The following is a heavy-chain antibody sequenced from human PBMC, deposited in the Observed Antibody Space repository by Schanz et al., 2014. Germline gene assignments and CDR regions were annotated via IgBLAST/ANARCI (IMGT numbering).Heavy chain of an antibody. CDR2: IKHDGSVK. CDR1: GFTFTNYA. J-gene: IGHJ4*02. CDR3: VSQTGSPNY. V-gene: IGHV3-7*02. D-gene: IGHD6-13*01. Sequence: EVQLLESGGGLVQPGGSLRLSCAASGFTFTNYAMSWVRQAPGKGPEWVANIKHDGSVKDYVDSVEGRFTISRDNAKNSLYLEMNSLRVEDTAVYFCVSQTGSPNYWGQGTLVTVSS.